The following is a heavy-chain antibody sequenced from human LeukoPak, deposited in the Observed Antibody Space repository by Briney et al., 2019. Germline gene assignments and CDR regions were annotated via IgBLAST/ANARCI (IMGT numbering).Heavy chain of an antibody. CDR2: VYHIGST. CDR3: ARDNGVTDSYYFDY. V-gene: IGHV4-4*02. D-gene: IGHD2-21*02. CDR1: GGSISSSNW. Sequence: TSQTLSLTCAVSGGSISSSNWWRWFRQPPRKGLEWIGGVYHIGSTNYNPALTSRITRSVDKSQIQFPLKMVSVTAADTAVYYCARDNGVTDSYYFDYWGQGALVTVSS. J-gene: IGHJ4*02.